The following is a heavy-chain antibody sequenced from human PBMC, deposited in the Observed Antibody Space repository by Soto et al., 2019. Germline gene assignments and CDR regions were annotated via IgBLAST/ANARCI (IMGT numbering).Heavy chain of an antibody. D-gene: IGHD3-10*01. CDR3: ANTYYYGSGSYYKQSAFDI. V-gene: IGHV3-30*18. J-gene: IGHJ3*02. CDR2: ISYDGSNK. CDR1: GFTFSSYG. Sequence: GGSQRLSCAAPGFTFSSYGMHWVRQAPGKGLEWVAVISYDGSNKYYADSVKGRFTISRDNSKNTLYLQMNSLRAEDTAVYYCANTYYYGSGSYYKQSAFDIWGQGTMVTVSS.